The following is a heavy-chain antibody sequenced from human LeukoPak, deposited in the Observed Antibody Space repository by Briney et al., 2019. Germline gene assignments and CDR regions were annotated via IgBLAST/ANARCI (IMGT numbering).Heavy chain of an antibody. CDR2: ISYDGSNK. V-gene: IGHV3-30-3*01. Sequence: GGSLRLSCAASGFTFSSYAMHWVRQAPGKGLEWVAVISYDGSNKYYADSVKGRFTISRDNSKNTLYLQMNSLRAEDTAVYYCARASLYCSSTSCYGYRMDVWGEGTTVTVSS. D-gene: IGHD2-2*01. CDR1: GFTFSSYA. J-gene: IGHJ6*04. CDR3: ARASLYCSSTSCYGYRMDV.